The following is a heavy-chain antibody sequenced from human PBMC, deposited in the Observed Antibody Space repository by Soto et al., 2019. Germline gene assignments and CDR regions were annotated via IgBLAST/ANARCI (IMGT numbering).Heavy chain of an antibody. CDR2: ILPILGTA. CDR3: ARGNCSSTSCSYYYYGMDV. D-gene: IGHD2-2*01. CDR1: GGTFSSYA. V-gene: IGHV1-69*01. Sequence: QVQLVQSGAEVKKPGSSVKVSCKASGGTFSSYAISWVRQAPGQGLEWMGGILPILGTANYAQKFQGRVTITADESTSTAYMELSSLRSEDTAVYYCARGNCSSTSCSYYYYGMDVWGQGTTVTVSS. J-gene: IGHJ6*02.